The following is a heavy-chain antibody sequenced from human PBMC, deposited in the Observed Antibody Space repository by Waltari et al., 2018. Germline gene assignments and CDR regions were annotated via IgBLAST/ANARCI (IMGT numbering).Heavy chain of an antibody. J-gene: IGHJ5*02. D-gene: IGHD7-27*01. CDR2: GSSNGACI. Sequence: EVQLMESGGGLVKPGGSLRLSCAASGFTFSTYNMNWVRQAPGKGVGWVSSGSSNGACIHYGDSVKGRFTISRDNAKTSLYLQMNGLRDEDTAVYYCARGGWGFYLDLWGQGALVTVSS. CDR3: ARGGWGFYLDL. V-gene: IGHV3-21*01. CDR1: GFTFSTYN.